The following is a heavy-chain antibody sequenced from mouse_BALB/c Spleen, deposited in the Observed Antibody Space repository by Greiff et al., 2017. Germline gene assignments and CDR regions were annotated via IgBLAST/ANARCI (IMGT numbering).Heavy chain of an antibody. J-gene: IGHJ4*01. CDR2: IYPGNSDT. D-gene: IGHD1-2*01. CDR1: GYTFTSYW. CDR3: TGFYYGYDAMDY. V-gene: IGHV1-5*01. Sequence: VQLQQSGTVLARPGASVKLSCTASGYTFTSYWMPWVKQRPGQGLEWIGAIYPGNSDTSYNQKFKGKAKLTAVTSTSTAYMELSSVTNEDSAVYYGTGFYYGYDAMDYWGQGTSVTVSA.